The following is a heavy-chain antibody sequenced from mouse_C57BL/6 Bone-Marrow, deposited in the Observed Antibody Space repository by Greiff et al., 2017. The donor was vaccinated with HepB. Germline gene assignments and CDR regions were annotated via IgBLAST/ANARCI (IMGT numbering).Heavy chain of an antibody. CDR1: GFTFSTSG. D-gene: IGHD2-14*01. Sequence: EVKLVESGGDLVKPGGSLKLSCAASGFTFSTSGMSWVRQTPDKRLEWVATINTGGTYTYYPDSVKGRFTISKDTAKNTLFLLMSSLKSENSAIYYCTRDRFDYYFDYGGQGTTLTVSS. V-gene: IGHV5-6*01. J-gene: IGHJ2*01. CDR3: TRDRFDYYFDY. CDR2: INTGGTYT.